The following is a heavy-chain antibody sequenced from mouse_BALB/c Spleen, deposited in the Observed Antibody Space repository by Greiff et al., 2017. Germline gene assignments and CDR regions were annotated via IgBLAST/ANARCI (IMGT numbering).Heavy chain of an antibody. Sequence: EVKLVESGGGLVQPGGSLKLSCAASGFTFSSYTMSWVRQTPEKRPEWVAYISNGGGSTYYPDTVKGRFTISRDNAKNTLYLQMSSLKSEDTAMYYCARHWNWDDYFDYWGQGTTLTVSS. V-gene: IGHV5-12-2*01. D-gene: IGHD4-1*01. CDR3: ARHWNWDDYFDY. CDR1: GFTFSSYT. CDR2: ISNGGGST. J-gene: IGHJ2*01.